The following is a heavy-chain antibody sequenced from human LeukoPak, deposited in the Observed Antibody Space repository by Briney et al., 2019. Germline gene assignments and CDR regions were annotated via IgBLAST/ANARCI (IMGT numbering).Heavy chain of an antibody. Sequence: PSETLSLTCSVSGGSISSSSHYWGWIRQPPGQGLEWIGSIYYSGNTYYNPSLKSRVTISVDTSKNQFSLKLSSVTAADTAVYYCARLPMYYYGSGSYARGAFDYWRQGSLVTVSS. CDR3: ARLPMYYYGSGSYARGAFDY. D-gene: IGHD3-10*01. J-gene: IGHJ4*02. CDR1: GGSISSSSHY. CDR2: IYYSGNT. V-gene: IGHV4-39*01.